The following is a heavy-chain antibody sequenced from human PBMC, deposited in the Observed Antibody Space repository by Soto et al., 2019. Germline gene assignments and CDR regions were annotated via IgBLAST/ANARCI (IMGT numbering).Heavy chain of an antibody. CDR2: IYHTGST. CDR1: GGSISSGGYS. V-gene: IGHV4-30-2*01. Sequence: TPAITCAVSGGSISSGGYSWSWIRQPPGKGPEWIGYIYHTGSTYYNPSLKSRVTFLVDRSKNQFSLKLTSVTAADTAVYFCARAGDWNYVQDFWGQGTLVTVSS. CDR3: ARAGDWNYVQDF. J-gene: IGHJ4*02. D-gene: IGHD1-7*01.